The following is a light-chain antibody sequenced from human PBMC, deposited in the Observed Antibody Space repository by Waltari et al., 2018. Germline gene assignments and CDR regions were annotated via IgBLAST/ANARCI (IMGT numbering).Light chain of an antibody. Sequence: DIVLTQSPATLSLSPGDTATFSCRASQSVGNYLAWYQQRPGQPPRLLIYDAANMTTGVPARFRGSGSGTASTLTISSLEAEHFAVYYCQQRSNWTPHTFGPGARLEIK. CDR3: QQRSNWTPHT. CDR1: QSVGNY. J-gene: IGKJ2*01. V-gene: IGKV3-11*01. CDR2: DAA.